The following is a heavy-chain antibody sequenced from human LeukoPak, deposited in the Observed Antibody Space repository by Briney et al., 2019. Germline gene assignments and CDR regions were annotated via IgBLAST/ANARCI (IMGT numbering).Heavy chain of an antibody. CDR1: GGTFSSYA. CDR2: ISAYDGNT. D-gene: IGHD6-19*01. Sequence: ASVKVSCKASGGTFSSYAISWVRQAPGQGLEWMGWISAYDGNTNYAQKLQGRVTMTTDISTSTAYMELRSLRSDDTAVYYCARDRGSIAVAVADYWGQGTLVTVSS. CDR3: ARDRGSIAVAVADY. V-gene: IGHV1-18*01. J-gene: IGHJ4*02.